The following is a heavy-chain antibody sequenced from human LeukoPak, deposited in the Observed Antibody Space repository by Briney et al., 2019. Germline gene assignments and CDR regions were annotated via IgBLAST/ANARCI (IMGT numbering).Heavy chain of an antibody. D-gene: IGHD3-3*01. CDR2: MNPNSGNT. CDR1: GYTFTSYD. J-gene: IGHJ5*02. CDR3: ARGRSWPLLLQFLEGPRQSQSNWFDP. Sequence: ASVKVSCKASGYTFTSYDINWVRQATGQGLEWMGWMNPNSGNTGYAQKFQGRVTMTRNTSISRAYMELSSLRSEPTAVYYFARGRSWPLLLQFLEGPRQSQSNWFDPWGQGTLVTVSS. V-gene: IGHV1-8*01.